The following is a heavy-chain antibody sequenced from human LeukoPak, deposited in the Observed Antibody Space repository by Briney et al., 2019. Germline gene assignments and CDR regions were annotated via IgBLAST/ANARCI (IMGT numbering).Heavy chain of an antibody. Sequence: GGSLRLSCAASGFALSSYTMNWVRQAPGKGLEWVSYSSWSSSTIYYVDSVKGRFTISRDNAKNSLYLQMNSLRAEDTAVYYCARDPPRGDFWSGAGRYYFDYWGQGTLVTVSS. V-gene: IGHV3-48*01. J-gene: IGHJ4*02. CDR3: ARDPPRGDFWSGAGRYYFDY. CDR1: GFALSSYT. CDR2: SSWSSSTI. D-gene: IGHD3-3*01.